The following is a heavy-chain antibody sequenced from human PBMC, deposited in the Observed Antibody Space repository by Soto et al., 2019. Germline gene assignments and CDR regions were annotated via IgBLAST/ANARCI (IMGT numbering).Heavy chain of an antibody. J-gene: IGHJ4*02. D-gene: IGHD3-22*01. V-gene: IGHV6-1*01. CDR1: GDSVSSNSAA. CDR3: ARGRHSSGNYPWYFDY. Sequence: SQTLSLTCAISGDSVSSNSAAWNWIRQSPSRDLEWLGRTYYRSKWYNDYAVSVKSRITINPDTSKNQFSLQLNSVTPEDTAVYYCARGRHSSGNYPWYFDYWGQGTLVTVSS. CDR2: TYYRSKWYN.